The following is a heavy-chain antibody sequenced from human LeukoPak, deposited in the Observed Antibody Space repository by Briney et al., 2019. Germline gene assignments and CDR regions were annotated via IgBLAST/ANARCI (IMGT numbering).Heavy chain of an antibody. CDR2: ISSTGGNT. Sequence: GGSLRLSCAAPGFTFSNYALSWVRQAPGKGLEWVSFISSTGGNTYYADSVKGRFTISRDNSKNTLYLEMNSLRAEDTALYYCAKKPGGSQPFDYWGQGTLVTVSS. CDR3: AKKPGGSQPFDY. J-gene: IGHJ4*02. CDR1: GFTFSNYA. V-gene: IGHV3-23*01. D-gene: IGHD2-15*01.